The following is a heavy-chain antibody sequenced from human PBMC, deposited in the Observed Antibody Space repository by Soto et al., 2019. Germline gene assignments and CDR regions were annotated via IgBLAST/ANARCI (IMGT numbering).Heavy chain of an antibody. CDR1: GYTFTSYY. CDR3: ARDHYQLVRYAFDI. D-gene: IGHD6-13*01. J-gene: IGHJ3*02. CDR2: INPSGGST. V-gene: IGHV1-46*01. Sequence: QVQLVQSGAEVKKPGASVKVSCKASGYTFTSYYMHWVRQAPGQGLEWMGIINPSGGSTSYAQKLQGRVTXXRXTXXSTVYMELSSLRSEDTAVYYCARDHYQLVRYAFDIWGQGTMVTVSS.